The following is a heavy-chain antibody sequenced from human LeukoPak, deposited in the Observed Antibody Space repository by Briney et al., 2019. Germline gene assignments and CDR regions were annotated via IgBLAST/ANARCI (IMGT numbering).Heavy chain of an antibody. CDR3: ARSRLAAAGDFDY. CDR1: GYSISGAYH. J-gene: IGHJ4*02. Sequence: SETLSRTCVVSGYSISGAYHWGWIRQPPGKGLEWIGNIYHSGSTYYNPSLKSRITISVDTSKNQFTLKLSSVTTADTAVYYCARSRLAAAGDFDYWGQGTLVTVSS. V-gene: IGHV4-38-2*01. CDR2: IYHSGST. D-gene: IGHD6-13*01.